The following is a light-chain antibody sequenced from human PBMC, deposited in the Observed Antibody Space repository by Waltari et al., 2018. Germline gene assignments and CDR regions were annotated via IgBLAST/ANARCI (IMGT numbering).Light chain of an antibody. V-gene: IGLV4-69*01. CDR2: VNSDGSH. CDR3: QTGGHGTWV. Sequence: QLVLTQSPSASASLGASVKLTCTLSSGHTSNVIAWLQQQPGKGPRFLMKVNSDGSHSKGDAIPVRFSGSSSVAERYLSISSLQSEDDADYYCQTGGHGTWVFGGGTKVTVL. CDR1: SGHTSNV. J-gene: IGLJ3*02.